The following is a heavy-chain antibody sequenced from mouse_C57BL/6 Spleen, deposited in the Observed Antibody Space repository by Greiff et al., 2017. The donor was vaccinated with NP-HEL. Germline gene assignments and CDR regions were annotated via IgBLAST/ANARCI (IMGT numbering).Heavy chain of an antibody. CDR2: INPNNGGT. V-gene: IGHV1-26*01. J-gene: IGHJ4*01. D-gene: IGHD2-2*01. CDR1: GYTFTDYY. CDR3: ARPSTMVTSMDY. Sequence: EVQLQQSGPELVKPGASVKISCKASGYTFTDYYMNWVKQSHGKSLEWIGDINPNNGGTSYNQKFKGKATLTVDKSSSTAYMQLNSLTSEDSAVYYCARPSTMVTSMDYWGQGTSVTVSS.